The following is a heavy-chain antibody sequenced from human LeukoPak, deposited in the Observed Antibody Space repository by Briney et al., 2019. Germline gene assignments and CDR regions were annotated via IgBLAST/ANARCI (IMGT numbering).Heavy chain of an antibody. CDR2: IYHSGST. V-gene: IGHV4-38-2*01. J-gene: IGHJ3*02. Sequence: SETLSLTCAVSGYSISSGYYWGWIRQPPGKGLEWIGSIYHSGSTYYNPSLKSRVTISVDTSKNQFSLKLSSVTAADTAVYYYARAVELWFGELFGAFDIWGQGTMVTVSS. CDR1: GYSISSGYY. D-gene: IGHD3-10*01. CDR3: ARAVELWFGELFGAFDI.